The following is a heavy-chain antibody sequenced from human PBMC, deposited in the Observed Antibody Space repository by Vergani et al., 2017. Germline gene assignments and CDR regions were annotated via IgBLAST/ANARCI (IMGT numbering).Heavy chain of an antibody. Sequence: EVQLVESGGGLVQPGRSLRLSCAASGFTFDDYAMHWVRQAPGKGLEWVSGISWNSGSIGDADSVKGRFTISRDNAKNSLYLQMNSLRAEDTALYYCAKDIGGQLSYMDVWGKGTTVTVSS. CDR2: ISWNSGSI. CDR1: GFTFDDYA. V-gene: IGHV3-9*01. D-gene: IGHD6-6*01. J-gene: IGHJ6*03. CDR3: AKDIGGQLSYMDV.